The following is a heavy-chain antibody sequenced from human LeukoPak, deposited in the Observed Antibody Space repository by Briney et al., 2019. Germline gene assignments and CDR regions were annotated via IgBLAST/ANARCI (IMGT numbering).Heavy chain of an antibody. J-gene: IGHJ6*02. CDR2: FDPEDGET. D-gene: IGHD1-26*01. Sequence: RASVKVSCKVSGYTLTELSMHWVRQAPGKGLEWMGGFDPEDGETIYAQKFQGRVTMTEDTSTDTAYMELSSLRSEDTAVYYCATVQYGGSYYIYYGMDVWGQGTTVTVSS. V-gene: IGHV1-24*01. CDR1: GYTLTELS. CDR3: ATVQYGGSYYIYYGMDV.